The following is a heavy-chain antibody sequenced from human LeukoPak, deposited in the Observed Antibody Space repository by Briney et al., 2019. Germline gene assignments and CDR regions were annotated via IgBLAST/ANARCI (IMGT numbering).Heavy chain of an antibody. V-gene: IGHV4-59*08. D-gene: IGHD6-13*01. J-gene: IGHJ3*02. Sequence: SQTLSLTCTVSGGSISSYYWNWIRQPPGKGLEWIGYIYYSGSTNYNPSLKSRVTISVDTSKNQFSLKLSSVTAADMAVYYCARLVGYSSSWYGAFDIWGRGTMVTVSS. CDR2: IYYSGST. CDR3: ARLVGYSSSWYGAFDI. CDR1: GGSISSYY.